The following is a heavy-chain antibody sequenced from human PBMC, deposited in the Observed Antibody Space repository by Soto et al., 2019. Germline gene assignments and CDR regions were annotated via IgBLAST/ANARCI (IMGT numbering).Heavy chain of an antibody. CDR3: ARVVGALGHWFDP. Sequence: QVQLVQSGGEVKKPGASVKVSCKASGYTFTSYGISWVRQAPGQGLEWMGRISAYNGNTNYAQKLQGRVTMTTDRTTSTDYMELRSLRSDDAAVYYCARVVGALGHWFDPWGEGTLVTVSS. CDR2: ISAYNGNT. D-gene: IGHD2-15*01. CDR1: GYTFTSYG. V-gene: IGHV1-18*01. J-gene: IGHJ5*02.